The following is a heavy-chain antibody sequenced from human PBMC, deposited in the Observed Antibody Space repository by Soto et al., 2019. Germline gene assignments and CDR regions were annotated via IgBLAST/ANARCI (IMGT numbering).Heavy chain of an antibody. V-gene: IGHV1-69*04. J-gene: IGHJ4*02. CDR2: SFPLLAMV. CDR1: GGDLPNSG. CDR3: AKNVGAGLKS. Sequence: QVNLVQSGTEMKKPGSSVMVSCKVSGGDLPNSGISWVRQAPGQGLEWMGGSFPLLAMVDYSQKVQGRVTTSADKFTHPAYMDLGTLRSECTAVYYCAKNVGAGLKSWGQGTLVIVSS. D-gene: IGHD1-26*01.